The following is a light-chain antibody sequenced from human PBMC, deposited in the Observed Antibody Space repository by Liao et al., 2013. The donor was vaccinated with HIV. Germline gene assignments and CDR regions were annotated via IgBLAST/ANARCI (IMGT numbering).Light chain of an antibody. Sequence: SYELTQPSSISVSPGQTATITCSGDVLSRKYARWFQQKPGQAPVLVIYKDTERPSGIPERFSGSSSGTTVTLTIRGAQVEDEADYYCQAWDSSTAVFGGGTKLTVL. CDR1: VLSRKY. CDR2: KDT. CDR3: QAWDSSTAV. V-gene: IGLV3-27*01. J-gene: IGLJ2*01.